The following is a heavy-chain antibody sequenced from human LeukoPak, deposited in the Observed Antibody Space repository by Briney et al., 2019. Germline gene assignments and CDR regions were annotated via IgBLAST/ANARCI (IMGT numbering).Heavy chain of an antibody. D-gene: IGHD6-13*01. V-gene: IGHV3-7*01. J-gene: IGHJ6*02. CDR3: ARVEQLDNYYYYGMDV. CDR1: GFTFGRSW. Sequence: GGSLRLSCGVSGFTFGRSWMSWVRQTPAKGLEFVANIKEDGSVRNYVDSVQGRFTISRDNAKNSLYLHMNSLRAEDTAVNYCARVEQLDNYYYYGMDVWGQGTTVTVSS. CDR2: IKEDGSVR.